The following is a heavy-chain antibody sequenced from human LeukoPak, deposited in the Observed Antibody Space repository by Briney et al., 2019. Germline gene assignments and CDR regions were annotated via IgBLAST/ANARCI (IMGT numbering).Heavy chain of an antibody. D-gene: IGHD5-18*01. CDR1: GYTFTGCF. CDR2: IDPNSDNI. Sequence: ASVKVSCKASGYTFTGCFIHYVRQAPGQGLEWMGWIDPNSDNIRYSETFKDRVTMTRDTSTNTAYMVLSWLRSDDTAVYYCARSAYNYGYVYFDHWGQGTLVIVSS. CDR3: ARSAYNYGYVYFDH. V-gene: IGHV1-2*02. J-gene: IGHJ4*02.